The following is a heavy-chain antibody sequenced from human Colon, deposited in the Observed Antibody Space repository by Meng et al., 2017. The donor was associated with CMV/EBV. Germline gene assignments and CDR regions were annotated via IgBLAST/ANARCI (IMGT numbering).Heavy chain of an antibody. Sequence: GGSLRLSCEVSGLTFATYTMNWVRQAPGKGLEWVSYISSSGNTIYYADSVKGRFTISRDNAKNSLYLQMNSLRAEDTAVYYCARGACSSSSCYSRYWGQGTLVTVSS. CDR3: ARGACSSSSCYSRY. CDR2: ISSSGNTI. D-gene: IGHD2-2*02. J-gene: IGHJ4*02. CDR1: GLTFATYT. V-gene: IGHV3-48*04.